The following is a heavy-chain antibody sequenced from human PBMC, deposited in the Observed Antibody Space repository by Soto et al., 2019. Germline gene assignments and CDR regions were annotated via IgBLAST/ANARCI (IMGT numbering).Heavy chain of an antibody. CDR3: SSRVTDAPT. CDR2: TLYSGRT. Sequence: QVQLQESGPGLVKPSGTLSLTCAVSGASISSGWWTWVRQPPGKGLEWIGETLYSGRTNYNSSLNSRVTISIDKSKKQFSLNLSSVTAADTAVYYCSSRVTDAPTWSQGTLVTVSS. V-gene: IGHV4-4*02. CDR1: GASISSGW. D-gene: IGHD3-10*01. J-gene: IGHJ5*02.